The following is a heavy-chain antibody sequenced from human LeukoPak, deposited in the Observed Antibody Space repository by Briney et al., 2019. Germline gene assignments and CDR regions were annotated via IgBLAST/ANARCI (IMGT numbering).Heavy chain of an antibody. J-gene: IGHJ6*02. Sequence: PSETLSLTCTVSGGSISSYYWSWIRQPPGKGLEWIGYIYYSGSTNYNPSLKSRVTISVDTSKNQFSLKLSSVTAADTAVYYCARHVGYDPTHYYGMDVWGQGTTVTVSS. D-gene: IGHD3-3*01. CDR2: IYYSGST. CDR3: ARHVGYDPTHYYGMDV. V-gene: IGHV4-59*08. CDR1: GGSISSYY.